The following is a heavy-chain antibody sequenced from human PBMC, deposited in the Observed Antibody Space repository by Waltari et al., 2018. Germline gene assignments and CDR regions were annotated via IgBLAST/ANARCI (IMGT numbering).Heavy chain of an antibody. CDR3: ARGGAAAGTGYFDL. CDR2: IYYSGST. D-gene: IGHD6-13*01. CDR1: GGSLSSHY. Sequence: QVQLQESGQGLVKPSETLSLTCTVSGGSLSSHYWSWIWQPPGKGLEWIGYIYYSGSTNYNPSLKSRVTISVDTSKNQFSLKLSSVTAADTAVYYCARGGAAAGTGYFDLWGRGTLVTVSS. J-gene: IGHJ2*01. V-gene: IGHV4-59*11.